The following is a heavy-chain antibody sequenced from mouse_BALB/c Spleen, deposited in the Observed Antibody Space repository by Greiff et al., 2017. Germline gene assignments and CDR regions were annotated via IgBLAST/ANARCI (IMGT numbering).Heavy chain of an antibody. V-gene: IGHV5-4*02. J-gene: IGHJ4*01. Sequence: EVMLVESGGGLVKPGGSLKLSCAASGFTFSDYYMYWVRQTPGKRLEWVATISDGGSYTYYPDSVKGRFTISRDNAKNNLYLQMSSLKSEDTAMYYCARRYYAMDYWGQGTSVTVSS. CDR1: GFTFSDYY. CDR2: ISDGGSYT. CDR3: ARRYYAMDY.